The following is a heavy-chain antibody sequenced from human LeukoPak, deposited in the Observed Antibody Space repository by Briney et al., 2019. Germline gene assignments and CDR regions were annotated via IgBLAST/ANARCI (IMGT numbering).Heavy chain of an antibody. J-gene: IGHJ4*02. CDR3: ARGWSYFDY. V-gene: IGHV3-23*01. Sequence: REWVSRISGNDGSAYYADSMKGRFTISRDNSKNTLYLQMNSVRAEDTARYYCARGWSYFDYWGQGTLVTVSS. CDR2: ISGNDGSA.